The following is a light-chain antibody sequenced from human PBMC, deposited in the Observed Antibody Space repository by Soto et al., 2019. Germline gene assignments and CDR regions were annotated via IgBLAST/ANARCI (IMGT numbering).Light chain of an antibody. V-gene: IGKV1-39*01. Sequence: DIQMTQSPSSLSAFVGDRVAITCRASQSIGTYLNWYQQKPGRAPNLLIYDASSLQSGVPSRIRGIGSGTEFSLTITSLQPEDFASYYGQQSQSFPYTFGQGTKLEIK. CDR2: DAS. J-gene: IGKJ2*01. CDR3: QQSQSFPYT. CDR1: QSIGTY.